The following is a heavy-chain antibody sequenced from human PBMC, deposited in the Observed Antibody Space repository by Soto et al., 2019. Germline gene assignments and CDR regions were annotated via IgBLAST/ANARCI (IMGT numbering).Heavy chain of an antibody. D-gene: IGHD3-10*02. Sequence: SETLSLTCAVSRGSISSGDYFWSWLRQPPGKALEWLGYISKTGSTSYSPSLKSRLSIALDASVNQFSLRLTSLTAADTAVYYCDREKMFGVHPTGDRLHGLDAWGKGTTVTVSS. J-gene: IGHJ6*04. CDR1: RGSISSGDYF. CDR2: ISKTGST. CDR3: DREKMFGVHPTGDRLHGLDA. V-gene: IGHV4-30-4*08.